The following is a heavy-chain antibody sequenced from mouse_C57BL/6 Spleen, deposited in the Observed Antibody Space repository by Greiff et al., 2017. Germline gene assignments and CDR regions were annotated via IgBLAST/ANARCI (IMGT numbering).Heavy chain of an antibody. J-gene: IGHJ2*01. CDR2: INPGSGGT. CDR1: GYAFTNYL. CDR3: ARGPITTVYCDY. D-gene: IGHD1-1*01. Sequence: QVQLQQSGAELVRPGTSVKVSCKASGYAFTNYLIEWVKQRPGLGLEWIGVINPGSGGTNYNEKFKGKATLTADKSSSTAYMQLSSLTSEDSAVYFCARGPITTVYCDYWGQGTTLTVSS. V-gene: IGHV1-54*01.